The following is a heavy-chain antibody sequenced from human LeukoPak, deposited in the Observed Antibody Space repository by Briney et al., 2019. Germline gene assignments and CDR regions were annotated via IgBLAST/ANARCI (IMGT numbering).Heavy chain of an antibody. J-gene: IGHJ4*02. CDR1: GGSISSGGYY. CDR2: IYYSGST. D-gene: IGHD3-16*01. Sequence: SETLSLTCTVSGGSISSGGYYWSWIRQHPGKGLEWIGYIYYSGSTYYNPSLKSRVTMSVDTSENQFSLKLNSVTAADTAVYYCATTVGSYFDYWSQGTLVTVSS. V-gene: IGHV4-31*03. CDR3: ATTVGSYFDY.